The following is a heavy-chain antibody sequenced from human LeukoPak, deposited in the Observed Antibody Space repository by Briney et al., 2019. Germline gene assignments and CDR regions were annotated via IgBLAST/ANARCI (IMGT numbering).Heavy chain of an antibody. CDR3: ARDGVVVAADTYYFDY. J-gene: IGHJ4*02. CDR1: GYTFTSYA. CDR2: INAGNGNT. Sequence: GASVKVSCKASGYTFTSYAMHWVRQAPGQRLEWMGWINAGNGNTKYSQKFQGRVTITRDTSASTAYMELSSLRSEDTAVYYCARDGVVVAADTYYFDYWGQGTLVTVSS. V-gene: IGHV1-3*01. D-gene: IGHD2-15*01.